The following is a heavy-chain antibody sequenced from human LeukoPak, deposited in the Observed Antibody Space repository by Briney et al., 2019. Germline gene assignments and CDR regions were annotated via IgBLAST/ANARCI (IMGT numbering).Heavy chain of an antibody. V-gene: IGHV1-2*02. CDR3: ARTIESPPTYYYDSSGYYFDY. CDR1: GYTFTGYY. D-gene: IGHD3-22*01. CDR2: INPNSGGT. J-gene: IGHJ4*02. Sequence: ASVKVSCKASGYTFTGYYMHWVRQAPGQGLEWMGWINPNSGGTNYAQKFQGRVTMTRDTSISTAYMELSRLRSDDTAVYYCARTIESPPTYYYDSSGYYFDYWGQGTLVTVSS.